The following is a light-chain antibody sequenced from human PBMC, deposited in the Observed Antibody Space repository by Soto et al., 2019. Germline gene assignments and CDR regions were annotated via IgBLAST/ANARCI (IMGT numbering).Light chain of an antibody. Sequence: DIQMTQSPSSLSASVGDRVTITCRASQSISSFLHWYQQKPGKAPNLLIYAASSLQSGVPSRFSGSGYGTDFTLTIIGLQPEDFATYYCQQSYTSPFTFGGGTKVEIK. CDR1: QSISSF. V-gene: IGKV1-39*01. CDR2: AAS. CDR3: QQSYTSPFT. J-gene: IGKJ4*01.